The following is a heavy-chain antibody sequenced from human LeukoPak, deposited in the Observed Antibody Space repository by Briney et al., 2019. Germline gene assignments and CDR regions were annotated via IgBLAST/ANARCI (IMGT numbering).Heavy chain of an antibody. CDR3: ARVGYSSSSIDY. V-gene: IGHV3-7*01. D-gene: IGHD6-6*01. J-gene: IGHJ4*02. CDR1: GFTFSIYC. Sequence: GGSLRLSCAASGFTFSIYCMSWVRQAPGKGLEWVANIKQDGSEKYYVDSVKGRFTISRDNAKNSLYLQMNSLRAEDTAVYYCARVGYSSSSIDYWGQGTLVTVSS. CDR2: IKQDGSEK.